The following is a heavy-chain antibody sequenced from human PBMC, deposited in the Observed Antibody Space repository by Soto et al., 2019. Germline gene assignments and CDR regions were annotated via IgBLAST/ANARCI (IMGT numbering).Heavy chain of an antibody. J-gene: IGHJ4*02. Sequence: SEARCLTCTVSGCSSSAYHWSGIRQPPGKGLEWVGYVHHSGVTNYNPSLKSRATISLDTSKNHFSLKLTSVTAADAAVYYCASDLAAADFDYWGQGTPVTVSS. CDR3: ASDLAAADFDY. D-gene: IGHD6-13*01. CDR2: VHHSGVT. CDR1: GCSSSAYH. V-gene: IGHV4-59*01.